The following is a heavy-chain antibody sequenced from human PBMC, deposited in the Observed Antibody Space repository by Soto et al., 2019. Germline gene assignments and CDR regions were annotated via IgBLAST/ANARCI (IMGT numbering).Heavy chain of an antibody. J-gene: IGHJ6*03. CDR1: GYTFTSYG. D-gene: IGHD3-3*01. V-gene: IGHV1-18*01. CDR2: ISAYNGNT. Sequence: ASVKVSCKASGYTFTSYGISWVRQAPGQGLEWMGWISAYNGNTNYAQKLQGRVTMTTDTSTSTAYMELRSLRSDDTAVYYCAREPYDVWRGYYYYYMDVWGKGTTVTVSS. CDR3: AREPYDVWRGYYYYYMDV.